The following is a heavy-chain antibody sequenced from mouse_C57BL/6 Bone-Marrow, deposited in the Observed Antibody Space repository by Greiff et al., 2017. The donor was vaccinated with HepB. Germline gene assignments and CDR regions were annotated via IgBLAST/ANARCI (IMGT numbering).Heavy chain of an antibody. V-gene: IGHV1-82*01. D-gene: IGHD1-3*01. Sequence: QVQLKESGPELVKPGASVKISCKASGYAFSSSWMNWVKQRPGKGLEWIGRIYPGDGDTNYNGKFKGKATLTADKSSSTAYMQLSSLTSEDSAVYFCAIKGYRGFAYWGQGTLVTVSA. CDR2: IYPGDGDT. CDR3: AIKGYRGFAY. J-gene: IGHJ3*01. CDR1: GYAFSSSW.